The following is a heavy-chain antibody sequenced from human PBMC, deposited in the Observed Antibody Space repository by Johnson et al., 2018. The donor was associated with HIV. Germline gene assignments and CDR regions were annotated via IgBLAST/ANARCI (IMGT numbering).Heavy chain of an antibody. CDR3: AREGYSNSWTRGAFDI. D-gene: IGHD6-13*01. CDR1: GFTFSSYA. J-gene: IGHJ3*02. V-gene: IGHV3-30-3*01. Sequence: QVQLVESGGGVVQPGRSLRLSCAASGFTFSSYAMHWVRQAPGKGLEWVAVISYDGSNKYYADSVKGRFTISRDNSKNTLYLQMNSLGAEDTAVYHCAREGYSNSWTRGAFDIWGQGTMVTVSS. CDR2: ISYDGSNK.